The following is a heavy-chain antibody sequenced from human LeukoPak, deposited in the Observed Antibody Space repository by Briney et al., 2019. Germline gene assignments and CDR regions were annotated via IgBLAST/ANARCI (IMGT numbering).Heavy chain of an antibody. CDR2: IYYSGST. J-gene: IGHJ4*02. CDR3: AKTYYDILTGYRPFDY. CDR1: GGSISSYF. D-gene: IGHD3-9*01. Sequence: PSETLSLTCTVSGGSISSYFWSWIRQPPGKGLEWIGYIYYSGSTNYNPSLKSRVTISVDTSKNQFSLNLSSVTAADTAVYYCAKTYYDILTGYRPFDYWGQGTLVTVSS. V-gene: IGHV4-59*01.